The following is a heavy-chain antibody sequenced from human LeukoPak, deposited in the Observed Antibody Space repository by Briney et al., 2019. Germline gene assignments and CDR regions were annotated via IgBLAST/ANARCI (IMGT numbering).Heavy chain of an antibody. CDR1: GFTFSSYA. D-gene: IGHD5-18*01. J-gene: IGHJ5*02. CDR2: ISYDGSNK. CDR3: ARRAGYSYGSGWFDP. Sequence: PGRSLRLSCAASGFTFSSYAMHWVRQAPGKGLEWVAVISYDGSNKYYADSVKGRFTISRDNSKNTLYLQMNSLRAEDTAAYYCARRAGYSYGSGWFDPWGQGTLVTVSS. V-gene: IGHV3-30*04.